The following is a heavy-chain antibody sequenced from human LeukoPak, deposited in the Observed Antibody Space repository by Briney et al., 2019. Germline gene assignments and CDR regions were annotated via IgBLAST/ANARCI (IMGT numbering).Heavy chain of an antibody. Sequence: SVKVSCKASGGTFSSYAISWVRQAPGQGLEWMGGVIPIFGTANYAQKFQGRVTITAEESTSTAYMELSSLRSEDTAVYYCARENYGSGSYPHPFDYWGQGTLVTVSS. J-gene: IGHJ4*02. D-gene: IGHD3-10*01. CDR3: ARENYGSGSYPHPFDY. V-gene: IGHV1-69*01. CDR2: VIPIFGTA. CDR1: GGTFSSYA.